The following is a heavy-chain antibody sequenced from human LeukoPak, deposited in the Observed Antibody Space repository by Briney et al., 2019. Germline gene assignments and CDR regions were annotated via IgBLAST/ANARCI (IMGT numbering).Heavy chain of an antibody. CDR1: GYSFTKFW. CDR3: ARTPDSYDYRGYQYWYSDL. V-gene: IGHV5-51*01. CDR2: IQPGDSDI. Sequence: LGESLKISCKGSGYSFTKFWIGWVRQMPGKGLEWMGIIQPGDSDIRYSPSFQGQVTISADKSITTAYLQWSSLKSSDTAIYYCARTPDSYDYRGYQYWYSDLWGRGTLVTVSS. D-gene: IGHD3-22*01. J-gene: IGHJ2*01.